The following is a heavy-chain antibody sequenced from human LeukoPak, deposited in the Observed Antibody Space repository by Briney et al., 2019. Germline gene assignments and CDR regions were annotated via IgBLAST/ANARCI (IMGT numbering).Heavy chain of an antibody. D-gene: IGHD6-19*01. CDR1: GFSFSRFA. CDR2: IRGSSDTT. J-gene: IGHJ4*02. V-gene: IGHV3-23*01. CDR3: ACVWGPGSAWAWAFQY. Sequence: PGGSLSLACALSGFSFSRFAVSWARPPPERGLEWVAAIRGSSDTTYYADSVKGPFTISRDNSKNTLYLQMSGLRAEDTALYYCACVWGPGSAWAWAFQYWGQGTLVTVSS.